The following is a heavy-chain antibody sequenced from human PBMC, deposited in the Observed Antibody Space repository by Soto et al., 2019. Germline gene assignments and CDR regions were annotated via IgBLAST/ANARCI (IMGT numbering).Heavy chain of an antibody. V-gene: IGHV4-31*03. D-gene: IGHD2-15*01. J-gene: IGHJ5*02. Sequence: PSETLSLTCTVSGASISSGGYYWTWIRQYPGKGLEWIGYVYYGGNTNFNPSLRSRVAMPVDRSKNQFSLDLKSVTVADTAVYYCARDRGRSRSFYHLWGPGNLVIVSS. CDR3: ARDRGRSRSFYHL. CDR2: VYYGGNT. CDR1: GASISSGGYY.